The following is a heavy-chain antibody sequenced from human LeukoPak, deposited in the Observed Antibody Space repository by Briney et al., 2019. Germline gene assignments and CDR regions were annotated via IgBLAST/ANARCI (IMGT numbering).Heavy chain of an antibody. Sequence: PGGSLRLSCAASGFTFSGYGMHWVRQAPGKGLEWVAFIRYDGTEKYYADNVRGRFTFSRDNSKNTLYLQMNSLRPEDTAVYYCAKERDYHIDVWGKGTTVTISS. V-gene: IGHV3-30*02. CDR1: GFTFSGYG. CDR2: IRYDGTEK. J-gene: IGHJ6*03. CDR3: AKERDYHIDV.